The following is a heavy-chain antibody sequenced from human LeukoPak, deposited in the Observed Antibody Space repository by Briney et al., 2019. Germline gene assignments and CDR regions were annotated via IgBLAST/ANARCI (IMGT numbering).Heavy chain of an antibody. J-gene: IGHJ4*02. D-gene: IGHD3-16*02. CDR1: GFTFSSYS. V-gene: IGHV3-23*01. CDR3: AKGYDYVWGSYPSAFDY. CDR2: ISGSGGST. Sequence: PGGSLRLSCAASGFTFSSYSMSWVRQAPGKGLEWVSAISGSGGSTYYADSVKGRFTISRDNSKNTLYLQMNSLRAEDTAVYYCAKGYDYVWGSYPSAFDYWGQGTLVTVSS.